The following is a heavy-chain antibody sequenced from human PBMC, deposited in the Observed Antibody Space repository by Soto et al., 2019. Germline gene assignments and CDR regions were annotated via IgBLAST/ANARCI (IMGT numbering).Heavy chain of an antibody. CDR3: ARDVTDYGDYGGFDY. D-gene: IGHD4-17*01. CDR2: IYYSGST. J-gene: IGHJ4*02. V-gene: IGHV4-31*03. Sequence: SETLSLTCTVSGGSISSGGYYWSWIRQHPGKGLEWIGYIYYSGSTYYNPSLKGRVAISVDTSKNQFYLKLSTVTAADTAVYYCARDVTDYGDYGGFDYWGQGTLVTVSS. CDR1: GGSISSGGYY.